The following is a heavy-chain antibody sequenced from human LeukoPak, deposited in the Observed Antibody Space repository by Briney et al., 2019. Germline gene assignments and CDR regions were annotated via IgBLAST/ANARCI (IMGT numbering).Heavy chain of an antibody. CDR2: IYYSGST. CDR1: GGSISSYY. V-gene: IGHV4-59*01. J-gene: IGHJ4*02. D-gene: IGHD3-3*01. Sequence: PSETLSLTCTVSGGSISSYYWSWIRQPPGKGLEWIGYIYYSGSTNYNPSLKSRVTISVDTSKNQFSLKLSSVTAADTAVYYCARGPLRSLEWLPLDYWGQGTLVTVSS. CDR3: ARGPLRSLEWLPLDY.